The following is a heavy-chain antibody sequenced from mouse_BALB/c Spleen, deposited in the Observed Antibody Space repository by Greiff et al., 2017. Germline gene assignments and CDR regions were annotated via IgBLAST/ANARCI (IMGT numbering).Heavy chain of an antibody. CDR2: IYPGDGDT. V-gene: IGHV1-87*01. D-gene: IGHD3-1*01. CDR1: GYTFTSYW. CDR3: ARSGYGYAIDY. Sequence: QVQLKQSGAELARPGASVKLSCKASGYTFTSYWMQWVKQRPGQGLEWIGAIYPGDGDTRYTQKFKGKATLTADKSSSTAYMQLSSLASEDSAVYYCARSGYGYAIDYWGQGTSVTVSA. J-gene: IGHJ4*01.